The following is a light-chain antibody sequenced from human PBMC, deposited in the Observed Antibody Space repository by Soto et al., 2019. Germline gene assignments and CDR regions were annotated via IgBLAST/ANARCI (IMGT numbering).Light chain of an antibody. V-gene: IGLV2-14*02. CDR3: CSLTTSHTYV. CDR2: HVT. CDR1: SGDVGSYNL. J-gene: IGLJ1*01. Sequence: QSALTQPASVSGSPGQSITISCTGTSGDVGSYNLVSWYQQQPGKAPKLMIYHVTYRPSGVSNRYSGSKSGNSASLTISGLQADDEADYYCCSLTTSHTYVFGSGTKLTVL.